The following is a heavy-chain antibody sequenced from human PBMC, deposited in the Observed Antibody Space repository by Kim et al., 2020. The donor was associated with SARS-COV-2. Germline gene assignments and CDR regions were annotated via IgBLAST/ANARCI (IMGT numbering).Heavy chain of an antibody. D-gene: IGHD4-17*01. CDR2: IAGSGTTK. CDR3: ARPQLMTSMISSGLDV. CDR1: GFSFSDYY. V-gene: IGHV3-11*01. J-gene: IGHJ6*02. Sequence: GGSLRLSCEASGFSFSDYYMSWIRQAPGKGLEVVSYIAGSGTTKYYADFVEGRFTISRDNAKNSLYLQMNSLRAEDTAVYYCARPQLMTSMISSGLDVWGQGTTVTVSS.